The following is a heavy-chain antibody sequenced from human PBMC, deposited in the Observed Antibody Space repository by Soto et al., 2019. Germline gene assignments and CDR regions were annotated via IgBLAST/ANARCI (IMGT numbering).Heavy chain of an antibody. V-gene: IGHV1-24*01. D-gene: IGHD2-21*01. Sequence: QVRLVQSGAEVKKPGASVKVSCKVSGYTLTELSMHWVRQAPGKGLAWMGGFDPEDGETIYAQKFKGRATMTEDTSTDTAYLELSSLRSEDTAVYCCATVAHASYRDFDYWGQGTLVTVS. CDR1: GYTLTELS. J-gene: IGHJ4*02. CDR2: FDPEDGET. CDR3: ATVAHASYRDFDY.